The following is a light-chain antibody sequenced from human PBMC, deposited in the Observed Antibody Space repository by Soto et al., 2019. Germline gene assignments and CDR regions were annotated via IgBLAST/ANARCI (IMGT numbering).Light chain of an antibody. CDR1: QSVCSS. J-gene: IGKJ1*01. CDR3: QQGRNWPRP. CDR2: DAS. Sequence: ILLTQSLATLSLSPGERATLSCRARQSVCSSVAWYQQKPGQAPSLHIYDASKRATGIPARFSGSGSGTDFTLTISSLEPEDFAVYYWQQGRNWPRPFGQGTKVEIK. V-gene: IGKV3-11*01.